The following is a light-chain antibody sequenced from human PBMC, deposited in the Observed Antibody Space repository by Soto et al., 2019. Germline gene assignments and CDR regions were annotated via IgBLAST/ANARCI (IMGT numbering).Light chain of an antibody. CDR2: DAS. V-gene: IGKV3-20*01. CDR1: QSVNSD. CDR3: QQYGGSPL. J-gene: IGKJ1*01. Sequence: EIVMTQSPATVPASPGERVTLSCRASQSVNSDLAWYQQTPGQAPRPLIYDASSRASGIPDRFSGSGFGTDFTLTISSLEPEDFAVYYCQQYGGSPLFGQGTKVDI.